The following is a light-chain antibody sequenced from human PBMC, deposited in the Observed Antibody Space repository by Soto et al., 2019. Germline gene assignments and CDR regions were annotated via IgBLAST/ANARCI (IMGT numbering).Light chain of an antibody. Sequence: QSALTQPASVSGSPGQSITISCTGTSTDIGGFYYVSWYQQHPGKAPKLIIYEVTNRPSGISHRFSGSRSGNTASLTISGLPADDEADYYCSSYTSSNFFILFGGGPKLTVL. V-gene: IGLV2-14*01. CDR2: EVT. J-gene: IGLJ2*01. CDR3: SSYTSSNFFIL. CDR1: STDIGGFYY.